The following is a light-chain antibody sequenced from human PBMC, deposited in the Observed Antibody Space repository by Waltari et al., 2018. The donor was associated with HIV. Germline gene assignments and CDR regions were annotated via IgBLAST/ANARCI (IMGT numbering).Light chain of an antibody. Sequence: DIQMTQSPSSLSASVGDGVTITCRASQSISTYLNWYQQKPGKAPKLLIYGASSLQGGVPLRFTGGGSGTVFTLAISSLQSEDFATYYCEQSYGSPHTFGQGTTLEI. J-gene: IGKJ2*01. V-gene: IGKV1-39*01. CDR1: QSISTY. CDR2: GAS. CDR3: EQSYGSPHT.